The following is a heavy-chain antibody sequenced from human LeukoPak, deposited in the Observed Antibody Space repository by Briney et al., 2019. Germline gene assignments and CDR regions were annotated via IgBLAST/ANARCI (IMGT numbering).Heavy chain of an antibody. CDR3: AKGYYDYVWGSYYFDY. CDR2: ISGSGGST. J-gene: IGHJ4*02. Sequence: PGGSLRLSCAASGFTFSSYAMSWVRQAPGKGLAWVSAISGSGGSTYYADSVKGRFTISRDNSRDTLYLQMNSLRAEDTAVYYCAKGYYDYVWGSYYFDYWGQGTLVTVSS. D-gene: IGHD3-16*01. V-gene: IGHV3-23*01. CDR1: GFTFSSYA.